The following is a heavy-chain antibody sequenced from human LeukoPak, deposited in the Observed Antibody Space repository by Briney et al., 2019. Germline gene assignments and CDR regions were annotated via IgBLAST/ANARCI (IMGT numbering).Heavy chain of an antibody. J-gene: IGHJ4*02. CDR3: ARGRLGHYFDY. CDR1: GFTFSSYA. D-gene: IGHD4-11*01. Sequence: GGSLRLSCAASGFTFSSYAMSWVRQGPGKGLEWVSAISGSGGSTYYADSVKGRFTISRDNSKNTLYLQMNSLRAEDTAVYYCARGRLGHYFDYWGQGTLVTVSS. CDR2: ISGSGGST. V-gene: IGHV3-23*01.